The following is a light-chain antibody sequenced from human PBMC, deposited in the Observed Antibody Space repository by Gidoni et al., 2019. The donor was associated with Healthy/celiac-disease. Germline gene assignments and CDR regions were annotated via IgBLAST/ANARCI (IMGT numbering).Light chain of an antibody. CDR1: QSISSY. V-gene: IGKV1-39*01. J-gene: IGKJ4*01. CDR3: QQSYSTPLT. Sequence: DIQMTQSPSSLSASVGDRVTITCRASQSISSYLNWYQQKPGNAPKLLIYAASSLQSGVPSRCSGSGSGTAFTLTISSLQPEDFATYYCQQSYSTPLTFGGGTKVEIK. CDR2: AAS.